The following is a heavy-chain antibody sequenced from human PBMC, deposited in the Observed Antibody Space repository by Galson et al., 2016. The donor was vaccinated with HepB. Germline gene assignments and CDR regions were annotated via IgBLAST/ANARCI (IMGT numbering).Heavy chain of an antibody. CDR3: ARRAATYDSSGYYYGADGDY. CDR2: IYYSGST. V-gene: IGHV4-30-4*01. Sequence: TLSLTCTVSGGSISSGDYYWSWIRQPPGKGLEWIGCIYYSGSTYYNPSLKSRFTISVDTSKNQFSLKLSSVTAADTAVYYCARRAATYDSSGYYYGADGDYWGQGTLVTVSS. J-gene: IGHJ4*02. CDR1: GGSISSGDYY. D-gene: IGHD3-22*01.